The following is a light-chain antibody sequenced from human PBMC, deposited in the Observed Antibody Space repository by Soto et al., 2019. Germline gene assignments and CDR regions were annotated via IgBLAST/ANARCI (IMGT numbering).Light chain of an antibody. CDR1: RDIRDF. CDR3: QHYDNLPPYI. Sequence: EIQMTQSPSSLSVSVGDRVTITCQASRDIRDFLNWYQQKPGKAPKLLIFDASNLEEGVPPRFSGSGSGTHFTFSINRLQPEDVAKYYCQHYDNLPPYIFGQGTKVDIK. CDR2: DAS. V-gene: IGKV1-33*01. J-gene: IGKJ2*01.